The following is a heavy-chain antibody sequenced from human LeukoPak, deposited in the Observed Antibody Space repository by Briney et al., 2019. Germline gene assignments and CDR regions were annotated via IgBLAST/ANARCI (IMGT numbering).Heavy chain of an antibody. D-gene: IGHD6-13*01. CDR2: IIPIFGTA. CDR1: GGTFISYA. Sequence: GASVKVSCKASGGTFISYAISWVRQAPGQGLEWMGRIIPIFGTANYAQKFQGRVTITADESTSTAYMELSSLRSEDTAVYYCRIAAAPDDYWGQGTLVTVSS. CDR3: RIAAAPDDY. V-gene: IGHV1-69*13. J-gene: IGHJ4*02.